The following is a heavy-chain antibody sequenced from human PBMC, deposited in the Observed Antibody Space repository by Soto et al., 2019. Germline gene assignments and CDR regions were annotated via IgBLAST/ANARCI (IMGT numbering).Heavy chain of an antibody. J-gene: IGHJ5*02. V-gene: IGHV4-31*03. CDR2: IFYTGKA. Sequence: SETLSLTCSVAGDALHIGSYYWTWIRQHPGKGLYWMGDIFYTGKAYYNPSLESRISMSVHSYKNQFSLRLSSVTAADTAVYYCGRDGNSNDNYIEPWGHGPLVTVSS. CDR1: GDALHIGSYY. CDR3: GRDGNSNDNYIEP. D-gene: IGHD2-2*01.